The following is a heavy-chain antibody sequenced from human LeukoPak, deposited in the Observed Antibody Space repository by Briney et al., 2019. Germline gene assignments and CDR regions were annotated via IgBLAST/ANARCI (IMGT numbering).Heavy chain of an antibody. D-gene: IGHD2-2*02. J-gene: IGHJ6*02. Sequence: ASVKVSCKASGYTFTVYYMHWVRQAPGQGLEWMGRINPNSGGTDYAQKFQGRVTMTRDTSISAAYMELSRLRSDDTAVYYCARGIVVVPAVIVRGDYGMDVWGQGTTVTVSS. V-gene: IGHV1-2*06. CDR1: GYTFTVYY. CDR2: INPNSGGT. CDR3: ARGIVVVPAVIVRGDYGMDV.